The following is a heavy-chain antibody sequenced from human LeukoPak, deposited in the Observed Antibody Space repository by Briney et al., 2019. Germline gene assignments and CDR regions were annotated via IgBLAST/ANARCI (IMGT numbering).Heavy chain of an antibody. CDR2: VSAYNGKT. CDR3: RRFYSNFGDY. J-gene: IGHJ4*02. Sequence: ASVKVSCKASNYSFINYGIGWVRQAPGQGLEWMGWVSAYNGKTSYAEQFRGRVTMTADTSTATGYMKLTGLTSDDTAVYYCRRFYSNFGDYWGQGTRVAVSS. V-gene: IGHV1-18*01. CDR1: NYSFINYG. D-gene: IGHD4-11*01.